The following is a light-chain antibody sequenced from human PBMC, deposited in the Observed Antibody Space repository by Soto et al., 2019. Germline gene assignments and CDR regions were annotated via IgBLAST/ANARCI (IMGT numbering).Light chain of an antibody. V-gene: IGKV3-11*01. CDR3: QQRSGWPL. Sequence: EIVLTQSPATLSLSPGERATLSCRASQSISRFLAWYQQKPGQAPRLLIYDTSTKASGIPARFSGTGSGTDFTLTISSLEPEDFAVYYCQQRSGWPLFGGGTRIEIK. J-gene: IGKJ4*01. CDR1: QSISRF. CDR2: DTS.